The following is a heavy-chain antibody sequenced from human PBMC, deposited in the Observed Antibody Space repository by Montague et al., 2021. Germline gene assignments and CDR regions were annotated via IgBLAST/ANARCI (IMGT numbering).Heavy chain of an antibody. Sequence: SLRLSCAASGFAFSSETMCWVRQAPGKGLERVSLIRVDEVTTYYADSVKGRFTISRDNSQNTPYLQMNSLRAEDTAEYYCGKGHIRDAFDLLGQGTMVTVSS. CDR3: GKGHIRDAFDL. D-gene: IGHD3-3*01. CDR2: IRVDEVTT. CDR1: GFAFSSET. J-gene: IGHJ3*01. V-gene: IGHV3-23*01.